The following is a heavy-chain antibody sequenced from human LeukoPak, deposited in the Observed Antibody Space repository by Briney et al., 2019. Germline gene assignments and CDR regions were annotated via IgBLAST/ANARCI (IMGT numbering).Heavy chain of an antibody. CDR2: IYSGGST. CDR3: ARDVDRGMVGGVFDY. Sequence: GGSLTLSCAPSGFTPTSNYMSCVRPAPGEGLEWVSVIYSGGSTSYPDSVKGRFTFSRDNSKNTLYLQMNSLRAGATAVYYFARDVDRGMVGGVFDYWGQGTLVTVSS. D-gene: IGHD3-10*01. V-gene: IGHV3-66*01. J-gene: IGHJ4*02. CDR1: GFTPTSNY.